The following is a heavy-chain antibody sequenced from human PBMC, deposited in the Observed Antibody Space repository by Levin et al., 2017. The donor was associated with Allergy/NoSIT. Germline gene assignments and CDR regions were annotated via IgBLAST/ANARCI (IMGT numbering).Heavy chain of an antibody. CDR3: AREGTYSSSWYGRYYYYMDV. CDR2: INPNSGGT. Sequence: ASVKVSCKASGYTFTGYYMHWVRQAPGQGLEWMGWINPNSGGTNYAQKFQGRVTMTRDTSISTAYMELSRLRSDDTAVYYCAREGTYSSSWYGRYYYYMDVWGKGTTVTVSS. D-gene: IGHD6-13*01. V-gene: IGHV1-2*02. J-gene: IGHJ6*03. CDR1: GYTFTGYY.